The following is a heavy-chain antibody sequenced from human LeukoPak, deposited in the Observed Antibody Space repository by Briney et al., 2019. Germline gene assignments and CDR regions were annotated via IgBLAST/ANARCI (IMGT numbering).Heavy chain of an antibody. CDR3: ARLKGIAARPFNY. J-gene: IGHJ4*02. Sequence: SETLSLACTGSGGSISSYYWSWIRQPPGKGLERIGYIYYRGSTNYNPSLKIRVTISVDTSKNQFSLKLSSVTAADTAVYYCARLKGIAARPFNYWGQGTLVTVSS. V-gene: IGHV4-59*12. CDR1: GGSISSYY. D-gene: IGHD6-6*01. CDR2: IYYRGST.